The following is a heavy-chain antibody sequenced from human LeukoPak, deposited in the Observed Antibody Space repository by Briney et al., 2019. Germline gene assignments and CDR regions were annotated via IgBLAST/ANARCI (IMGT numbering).Heavy chain of an antibody. V-gene: IGHV4-38-2*02. CDR1: GYSISSGYD. CDR3: ARSGYYDSSGYFDY. J-gene: IGHJ4*02. D-gene: IGHD3-22*01. CDR2: MYHSGST. Sequence: SETLSLTCTVSGYSISSGYDWGWIRPTPGKGLEWIGSMYHSGSTNYNPSLKSRVTISVDTSKNQFFLKLSSVSAADTAVYYCARSGYYDSSGYFDYWGQGTLVTVSS.